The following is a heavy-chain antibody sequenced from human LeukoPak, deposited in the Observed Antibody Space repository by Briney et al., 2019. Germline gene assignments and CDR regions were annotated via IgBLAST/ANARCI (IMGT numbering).Heavy chain of an antibody. CDR2: IYTSGST. Sequence: PSETLSLTCTVSGGSISSYYWSWIRQPAGKGLEWIGRIYTSGSTNYNPSLKSRVTISVDTSKNQFSLKLSSVTAADTAVYYCARDAPYYDFWSGYYTGGWFDPWGQGTLVTVSS. CDR1: GGSISSYY. V-gene: IGHV4-4*07. J-gene: IGHJ5*02. D-gene: IGHD3-3*01. CDR3: ARDAPYYDFWSGYYTGGWFDP.